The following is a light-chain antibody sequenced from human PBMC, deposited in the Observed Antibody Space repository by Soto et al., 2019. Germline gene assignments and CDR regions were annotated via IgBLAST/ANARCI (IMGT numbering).Light chain of an antibody. CDR1: QSVLYSSNNKNY. CDR3: QQYYSAPPVT. V-gene: IGKV4-1*01. J-gene: IGKJ3*01. Sequence: DIVMTQSPDSLAVSLGERATINCKSSQSVLYSSNNKNYLAWYQQKPGQPPKLLIYWASTRESGVPDRFSGSGYGTDFTLTIRSLQAEDVAVYYCQQYYSAPPVTFGPGTKVDIK. CDR2: WAS.